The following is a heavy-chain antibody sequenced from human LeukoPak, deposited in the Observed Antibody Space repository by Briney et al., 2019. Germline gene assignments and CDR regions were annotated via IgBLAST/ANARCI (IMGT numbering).Heavy chain of an antibody. V-gene: IGHV4-38-2*01. CDR2: IYHSGST. CDR3: ARQTSYYSGSGSYYPGYYFDY. CDR1: GYSINSGYY. D-gene: IGHD3-10*01. J-gene: IGHJ4*02. Sequence: SETLSLTCAVSGYSINSGYYWGWIRQPPGKGLEWIGIIYHSGSTYYNPSLRSRVTISVDTSKNQFSLKLSSVTAADTAVYYCARQTSYYSGSGSYYPGYYFDYWGQGTLVSVSS.